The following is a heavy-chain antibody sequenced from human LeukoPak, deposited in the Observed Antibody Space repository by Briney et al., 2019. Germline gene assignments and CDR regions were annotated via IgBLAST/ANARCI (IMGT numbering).Heavy chain of an antibody. CDR3: ARDPYGDWYFDF. CDR1: GDSISSYY. J-gene: IGHJ4*02. D-gene: IGHD4-17*01. Sequence: PSETLPLTCTVSGDSISSYYGSWIRQPAGKGLEWIGRIYTRGSTYYNPSLKSRVTMSVDTSKNQFSLTLTSVTAADTAVYFCARDPYGDWYFDFWGQGTLVAVSS. CDR2: IYTRGST. V-gene: IGHV4-4*07.